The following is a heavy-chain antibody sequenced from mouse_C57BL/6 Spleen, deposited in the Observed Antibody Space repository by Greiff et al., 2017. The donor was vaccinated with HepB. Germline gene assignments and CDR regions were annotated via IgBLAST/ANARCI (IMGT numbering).Heavy chain of an antibody. V-gene: IGHV1-42*01. D-gene: IGHD2-3*01. J-gene: IGHJ3*01. CDR3: ANDGYYTFAY. CDR2: INPSTGGT. CDR1: GYSFTGYY. Sequence: DVKLQESGPELVKPGASVKISCKASGYSFTGYYMNWVKQSPEKSLEWIGEINPSTGGTTYNQKFKAKATLTVDKSSSTAYMQLKSLTSEDSAVYYCANDGYYTFAYWGQGTLVTVSA.